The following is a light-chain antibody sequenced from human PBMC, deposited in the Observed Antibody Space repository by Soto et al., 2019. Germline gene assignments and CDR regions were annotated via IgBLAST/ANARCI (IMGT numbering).Light chain of an antibody. J-gene: IGLJ1*01. CDR3: SSYANNNNWG. Sequence: QSALTQPPSASGSPGQSVAITCTGTSSDVGAYKSVSWYQQHPGKAPKLMIYEVSKRPSGVPDRFSGSKSGNTASLTVSGLQAEDEADYYCSSYANNNNWGFGTGTKVTVL. CDR1: SSDVGAYKS. V-gene: IGLV2-8*01. CDR2: EVS.